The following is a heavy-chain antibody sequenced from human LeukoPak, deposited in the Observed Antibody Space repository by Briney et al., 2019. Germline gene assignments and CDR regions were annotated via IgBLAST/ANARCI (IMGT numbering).Heavy chain of an antibody. CDR3: ARVPHRKGTAYDY. V-gene: IGHV4-34*01. CDR2: INHSGST. D-gene: IGHD1-1*01. CDR1: GGSFIGYY. J-gene: IGHJ4*02. Sequence: SETLSITCAVYGGSFIGYYWRWIRQPPGKGLEWIGEINHSGSTNYNPSLKSRVTISVDTSKNQFSLKLSSVTAADTAVYYCARVPHRKGTAYDYWGQGTLVTVSS.